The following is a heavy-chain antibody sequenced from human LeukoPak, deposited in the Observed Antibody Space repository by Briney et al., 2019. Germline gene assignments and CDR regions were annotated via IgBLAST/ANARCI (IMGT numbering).Heavy chain of an antibody. Sequence: RGESLKISCKGSGYSFTNYWIGWVRQMPGKGLEWMGIIYPDDCDDPDIRYSPSFQGHVTISADTSISTAYLQWSGLKASDTAMYYCARVVLGDGYNLGDDAFDIWGQGTMVTVSS. CDR2: IYPDDCDDPDI. J-gene: IGHJ3*02. CDR1: GYSFTNYW. V-gene: IGHV5-51*01. CDR3: ARVVLGDGYNLGDDAFDI. D-gene: IGHD5-24*01.